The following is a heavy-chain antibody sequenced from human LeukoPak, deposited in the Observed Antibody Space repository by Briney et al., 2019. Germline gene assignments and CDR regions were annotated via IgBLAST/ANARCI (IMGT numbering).Heavy chain of an antibody. CDR1: GYTFTGYY. V-gene: IGHV1-2*02. CDR3: AAGGIAAAGTLDY. D-gene: IGHD6-13*01. Sequence: GASVKVSCKASGYTFTGYYMHWVRQAPGQGLEWMGWINPNSGGTNYAQKFQGRVTMTRDTSISTAYMELSRLRSEDTAVYYCAAGGIAAAGTLDYWGQGTLVTVSS. CDR2: INPNSGGT. J-gene: IGHJ4*02.